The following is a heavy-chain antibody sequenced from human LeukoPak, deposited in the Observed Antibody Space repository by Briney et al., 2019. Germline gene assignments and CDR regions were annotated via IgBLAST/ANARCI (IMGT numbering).Heavy chain of an antibody. CDR2: INPSSGGA. V-gene: IGHV1-2*02. J-gene: IGHJ6*03. CDR3: ARSSPPTYYHFYYYMDV. Sequence: GASVKVSCKASGYTFTGYYLHWVRQAPGQGLEWMGWINPSSGGAKYAQNFQGRVIITTDTSISTAYMGLSSLRSDDTAVYYCARSSPPTYYHFYYYMDVWGKGSTVTVSS. CDR1: GYTFTGYY. D-gene: IGHD6-13*01.